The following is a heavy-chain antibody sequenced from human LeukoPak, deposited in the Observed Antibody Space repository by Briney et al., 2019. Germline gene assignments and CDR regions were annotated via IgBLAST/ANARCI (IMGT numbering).Heavy chain of an antibody. V-gene: IGHV4-34*01. D-gene: IGHD5/OR15-5a*01. CDR3: ARKRAGILVSAKGEY. CDR2: ITHSEGT. Sequence: SETLSLTCGVYGGSFSGYYWSWIRQPPGKGLEWIGEITHSEGTNYNPSLKGRVTISVDTSKNQFSLKLSSVTAADTAVYYCARKRAGILVSAKGEYWGQGTLVTVS. J-gene: IGHJ4*02. CDR1: GGSFSGYY.